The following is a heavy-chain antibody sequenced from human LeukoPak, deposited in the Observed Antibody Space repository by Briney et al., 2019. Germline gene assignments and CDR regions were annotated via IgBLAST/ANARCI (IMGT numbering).Heavy chain of an antibody. CDR1: GFTFGKYW. Sequence: GGSLRLSCVASGFTFGKYWMSWVRQAPGKGLEWVANIKLDGSEENYVDSVKGPFTISRDNTKNSLYLQMNSLRVEDTAVFYCARDQYDTWSRRGNFDSWGQGTLVIVSS. J-gene: IGHJ4*02. V-gene: IGHV3-7*03. CDR2: IKLDGSEE. CDR3: ARDQYDTWSRRGNFDS. D-gene: IGHD3-3*01.